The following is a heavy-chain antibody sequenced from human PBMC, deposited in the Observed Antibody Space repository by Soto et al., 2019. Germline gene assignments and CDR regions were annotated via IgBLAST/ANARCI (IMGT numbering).Heavy chain of an antibody. CDR2: ISYDGSNK. CDR1: GFTFSSYG. CDR3: AKQRSSGGSWTPAEYFQH. D-gene: IGHD2-15*01. Sequence: PGGSLRLSCAASGFTFSSYGMHWVRQAPGKGLEWVAVISYDGSNKYYADSVKGRFTISRDNSKNTLYLQMNSLRAEDTAVYYCAKQRSSGGSWTPAEYFQHWGQGTLVTVS. V-gene: IGHV3-30*18. J-gene: IGHJ1*01.